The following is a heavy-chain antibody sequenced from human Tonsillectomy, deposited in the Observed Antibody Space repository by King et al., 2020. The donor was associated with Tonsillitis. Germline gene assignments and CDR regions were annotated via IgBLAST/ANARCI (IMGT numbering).Heavy chain of an antibody. CDR1: GFTFGNYG. Sequence: VQLVESGGGVVQPGTSLRLSCAASGFTFGNYGMHWVRQAPGKGLEWVALIAYDASYENYADSVKGRFTISRDNSKNTLYLEMNSLRVEDTAVYYCAKGCNYFSDWYFDLRGRGTLVTVSS. J-gene: IGHJ2*01. D-gene: IGHD2/OR15-2a*01. CDR2: IAYDASYE. CDR3: AKGCNYFSDWYFDL. V-gene: IGHV3-30*18.